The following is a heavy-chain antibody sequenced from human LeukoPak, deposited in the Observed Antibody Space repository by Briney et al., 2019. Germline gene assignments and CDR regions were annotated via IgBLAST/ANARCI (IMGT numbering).Heavy chain of an antibody. CDR3: ARGGWGPPSIGGDYYNYGLDV. V-gene: IGHV1-69*04. J-gene: IGHJ6*02. CDR2: VIPSVTIV. CDR1: GGTLSSYA. Sequence: SAKVSCKASGGTLSSYAINWVRQAPGQGLEWMGRVIPSVTIVNYAQRFEGRVTITADKSTGTVYMELSSLRSEDTAVYFCARGGWGPPSIGGDYYNYGLDVWGQGTSVTVTS. D-gene: IGHD2-2*02.